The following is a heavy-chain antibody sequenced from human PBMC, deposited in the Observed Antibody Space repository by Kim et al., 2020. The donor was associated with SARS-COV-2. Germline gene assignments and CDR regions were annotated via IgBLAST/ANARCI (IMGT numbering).Heavy chain of an antibody. J-gene: IGHJ4*02. CDR3: ARRYGDY. Sequence: NADTNYAQKFQGRVTMTSDTTTKTVDMELRSLRSDDTAVYYCARRYGDYWGQGTLVTVSS. D-gene: IGHD2-15*01. CDR2: NADT. V-gene: IGHV1-18*01.